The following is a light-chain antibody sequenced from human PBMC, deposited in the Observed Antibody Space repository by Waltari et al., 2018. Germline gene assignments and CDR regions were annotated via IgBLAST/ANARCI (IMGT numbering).Light chain of an antibody. CDR3: SSYAGSNFVV. Sequence: QSALAQPPSASGSPGQSVTISCPGTRRDVGGYNSLSWYQQHPGKAPKLMIYEVSKRPSGVPDRFSGSKSGNTASLTVSGLQAEDEAAYYCSSYAGSNFVVFGGGTKVTVL. CDR1: RRDVGGYNS. J-gene: IGLJ2*01. CDR2: EVS. V-gene: IGLV2-8*01.